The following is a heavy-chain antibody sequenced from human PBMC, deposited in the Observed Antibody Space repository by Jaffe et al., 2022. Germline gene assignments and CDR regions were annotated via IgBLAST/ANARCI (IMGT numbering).Heavy chain of an antibody. J-gene: IGHJ6*03. Sequence: QVQLQQWGAGLLKPSETLSLTCAVYGGSFSGYYWSWIRQPPGKGLEWIGEINHSGSTNYNPSLKSRVTISVDTSKNQFSLKLSSVTAADTAVYYCARGRWVTIFGVVIIREYYYYYMDVWGKGTTVTVSS. CDR3: ARGRWVTIFGVVIIREYYYYYMDV. CDR2: INHSGST. V-gene: IGHV4-34*01. D-gene: IGHD3-3*01. CDR1: GGSFSGYY.